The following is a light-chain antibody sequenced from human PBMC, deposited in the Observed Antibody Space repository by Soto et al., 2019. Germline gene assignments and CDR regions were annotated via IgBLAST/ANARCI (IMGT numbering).Light chain of an antibody. V-gene: IGKV1-5*01. CDR3: QQYNDYLWT. J-gene: IGKJ1*01. CDR2: DAS. Sequence: DIQMTQSPSTLSASVGDRVTITCRASESIRTWLAWYQHKPGKAPKFLIYDASTLESGVPSRFSGSGSGTEFTLTISSLQPDDFATYYCQQYNDYLWTFGQGTKVDIK. CDR1: ESIRTW.